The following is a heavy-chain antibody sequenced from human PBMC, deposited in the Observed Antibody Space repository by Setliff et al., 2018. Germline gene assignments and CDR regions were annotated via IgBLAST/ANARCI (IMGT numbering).Heavy chain of an antibody. V-gene: IGHV4-39*07. D-gene: IGHD6-6*01. Sequence: SETLSLTCTVSGGSITSGSFFWGWIRQSPGKGLEWIGEINHRGSTNYNPSLKSRATISIDTSKDQFSLKLISMSAADTAVYFCARGRNIAARLLDSWGQGALVTVSS. CDR2: INHRGST. CDR1: GGSITSGSFF. CDR3: ARGRNIAARLLDS. J-gene: IGHJ4*02.